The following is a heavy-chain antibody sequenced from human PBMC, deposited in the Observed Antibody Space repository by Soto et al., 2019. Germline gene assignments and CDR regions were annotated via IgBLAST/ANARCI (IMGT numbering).Heavy chain of an antibody. CDR2: IYYSGYT. CDR3: ARSGDYVPFDY. V-gene: IGHV4-30-4*01. CDR1: GGSISGGDYN. Sequence: QVQLQESGPGLVKASQTLSLTCTVSGGSISGGDYNWSWIRQPPGKGLEWIGYIYYSGYTYNNPSLKSRVTISVDTSKNQFSLKLSSVTAADTAVYYCARSGDYVPFDYWGQGTLVTVSS. J-gene: IGHJ4*02. D-gene: IGHD4-17*01.